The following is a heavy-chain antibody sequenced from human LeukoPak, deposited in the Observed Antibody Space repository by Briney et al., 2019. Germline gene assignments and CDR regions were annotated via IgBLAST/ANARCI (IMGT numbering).Heavy chain of an antibody. CDR2: MNPNSGYT. V-gene: IGHV1-8*01. CDR1: GYTFTSYD. D-gene: IGHD1-26*01. CDR3: ARVPREIMSI. Sequence: ASVKVSCKASGYTFTSYDINWVRQATGQGLEWMGYMNPNSGYTGYAQKFQGRVTMTRNTSISTAYMELSNLRSEDTAVYYYARVPREIMSIWGQGTMVTVSS. J-gene: IGHJ3*02.